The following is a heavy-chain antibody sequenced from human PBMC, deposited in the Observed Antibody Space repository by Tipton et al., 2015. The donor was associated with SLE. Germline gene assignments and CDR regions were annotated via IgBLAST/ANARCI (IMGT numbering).Heavy chain of an antibody. D-gene: IGHD3-10*01. V-gene: IGHV4-30-2*01. CDR3: ARARNYFGSGLNWFDS. Sequence: TLSLTCIVSGASISSGGYSWSWIRQPPGMGLEWIGYIDQSGSAFLNPSLKSRVSLSVDTSKNQFSLKLSSVTAAHTAVYFCARARNYFGSGLNWFDSWGQGTLVTVSS. CDR2: IDQSGSA. J-gene: IGHJ5*01. CDR1: GASISSGGYS.